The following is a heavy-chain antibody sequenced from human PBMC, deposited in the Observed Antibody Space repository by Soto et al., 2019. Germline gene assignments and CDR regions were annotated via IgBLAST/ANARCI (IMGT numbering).Heavy chain of an antibody. CDR2: IYYSGST. CDR3: ARDRPLRFLEWQREEYAFDI. V-gene: IGHV4-31*03. CDR1: GGSISSGGYY. D-gene: IGHD3-3*01. J-gene: IGHJ3*02. Sequence: QVQLQESGPGLVKPSQTLSLTCTVSGGSISSGGYYWSWIRQHPGKGLEWIGYIYYSGSTYYNPSLKSRVTISVDTSKNQFALKLSSVTAADTAVYYCARDRPLRFLEWQREEYAFDIWGQGTMVTVSS.